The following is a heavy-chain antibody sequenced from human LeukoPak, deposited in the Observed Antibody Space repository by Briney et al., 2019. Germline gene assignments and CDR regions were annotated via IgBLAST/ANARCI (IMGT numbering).Heavy chain of an antibody. CDR3: AREYYYDSSGYFDY. Sequence: SVRVSCKASGGTFSSYAISWVRQAPGQGLEWMGGIIPIFGTANYAQKFQGRVTITADESTSTAYMELSSLRSEDTAVYYCAREYYYDSSGYFDYWGQGTLVTVSS. D-gene: IGHD3-22*01. V-gene: IGHV1-69*13. CDR2: IIPIFGTA. J-gene: IGHJ4*02. CDR1: GGTFSSYA.